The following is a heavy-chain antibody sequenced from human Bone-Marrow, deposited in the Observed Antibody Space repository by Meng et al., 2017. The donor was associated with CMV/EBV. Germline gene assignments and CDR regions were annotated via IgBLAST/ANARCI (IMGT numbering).Heavy chain of an antibody. V-gene: IGHV6-1*01. CDR1: GDSVSSNSVA. D-gene: IGHD5-18*01. CDR3: TRGYNYGFDY. Sequence: CAISGDSVSSNSVAWNWIRQSPSRGPEWLGRTFYRSKWYNEYAESVKSRITINPDTSKNQFSLQLNSVTPEDTAVYYCTRGYNYGFDYWGQGAPVTVSS. CDR2: TFYRSKWYN. J-gene: IGHJ4*02.